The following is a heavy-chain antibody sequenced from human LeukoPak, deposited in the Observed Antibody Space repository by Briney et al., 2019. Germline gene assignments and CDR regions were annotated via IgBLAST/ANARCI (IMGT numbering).Heavy chain of an antibody. D-gene: IGHD3-22*01. CDR1: GYTFTGYY. J-gene: IGHJ4*02. CDR2: INPNSGGT. CDR3: AREPPKLYYDSSGYYFDY. V-gene: IGHV1-2*02. Sequence: GASVKVSCKASGYTFTGYYMHWVRQAPGQGLEWMGWINPNSGGTNYAQKFQGRVTMTRDTSISTAYMELSSLRSEDTAVYYCAREPPKLYYDSSGYYFDYWGQGTLVTVSS.